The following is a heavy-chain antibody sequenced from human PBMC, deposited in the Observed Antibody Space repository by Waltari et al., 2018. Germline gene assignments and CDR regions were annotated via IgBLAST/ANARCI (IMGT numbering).Heavy chain of an antibody. D-gene: IGHD5-12*01. V-gene: IGHV1-18*04. Sequence: QVQLVQSGGEVKKPGASVKVPCKASGYTFNLHVSSWVRQAPGQGLEWMGWISPYSGNTNYAQNLQGRVTMTTDTSTSTAYMELRSLRSDDTAVYYCARGGGYSGYDEFDYWGQGTLVTVSS. CDR1: GYTFNLHV. CDR3: ARGGGYSGYDEFDY. J-gene: IGHJ4*02. CDR2: ISPYSGNT.